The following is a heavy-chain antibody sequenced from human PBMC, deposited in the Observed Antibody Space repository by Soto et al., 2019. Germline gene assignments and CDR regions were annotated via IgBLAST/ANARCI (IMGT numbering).Heavy chain of an antibody. CDR1: GGSISSGGYY. J-gene: IGHJ4*02. CDR3: ASDKYSSSPGGFDY. CDR2: IYYSGST. V-gene: IGHV4-31*03. Sequence: PSETLSLTCTVSGGSISSGGYYWSWIRQHPGKGLEWIGYIYYSGSTYYNPALKSRVTISVDTSKNQFSLKLSSVTAADTAVDYCASDKYSSSPGGFDYWGQGTLVTVSS. D-gene: IGHD6-6*01.